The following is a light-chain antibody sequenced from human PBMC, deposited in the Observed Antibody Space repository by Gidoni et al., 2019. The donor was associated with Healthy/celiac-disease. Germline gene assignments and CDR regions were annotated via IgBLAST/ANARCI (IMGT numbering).Light chain of an antibody. Sequence: QSVLTQPPSVPGAPGQRVTISCTGSSSNIGAGYDVHWYQQLPGTAPKLLIYGNSNRPSGVPDRFSGSKSGTSASLAIPGLQAEDEADYYCQSYDSSLSGPVVFGGGTKLTVL. V-gene: IGLV1-40*01. CDR3: QSYDSSLSGPVV. CDR1: SSNIGAGYD. CDR2: GNS. J-gene: IGLJ2*01.